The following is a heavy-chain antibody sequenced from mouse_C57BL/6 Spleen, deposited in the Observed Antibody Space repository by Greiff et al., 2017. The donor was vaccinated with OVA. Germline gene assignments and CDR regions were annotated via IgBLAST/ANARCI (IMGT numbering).Heavy chain of an antibody. D-gene: IGHD1-1*01. CDR1: GYSITSGYY. CDR3: ASVPDYYGSRDAMDY. V-gene: IGHV3-6*01. CDR2: ISYDGSN. J-gene: IGHJ4*01. Sequence: VQLKESGPGLVKPSQSLSLTCSVTGYSITSGYYWNWIRQLPGNKLEWMGYISYDGSNNYNPYLKNRISITRDTSKNPFFLKLNSVTTEDTATYYCASVPDYYGSRDAMDYWGQGTSVTVSS.